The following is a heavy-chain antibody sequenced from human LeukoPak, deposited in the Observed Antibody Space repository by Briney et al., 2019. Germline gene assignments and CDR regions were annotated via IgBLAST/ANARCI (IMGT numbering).Heavy chain of an antibody. CDR2: INHSGST. CDR1: GGSFSGYY. V-gene: IGHV4-34*01. Sequence: SETLSLTCAVYGGSFSGYYWSWIRQPPGKGLEWIGEINHSGSTNYNPSLKSRVTISVDTSKNQFSLKLSSVTAADTAVYYCARQVPDAFDIWGQGTMVTVSS. J-gene: IGHJ3*02. CDR3: ARQVPDAFDI. D-gene: IGHD1-1*01.